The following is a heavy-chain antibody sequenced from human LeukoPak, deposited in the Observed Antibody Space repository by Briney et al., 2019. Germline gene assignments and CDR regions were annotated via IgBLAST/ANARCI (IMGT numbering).Heavy chain of an antibody. J-gene: IGHJ6*03. D-gene: IGHD3-10*01. CDR1: GFTFDDYA. Sequence: GGSLRLSCAASGFTFDDYAMHWVRQAPGKGLEWVSLISWDGGSTYYADSVRGRFIISRDNSKNSLYLQMNSLRAEDTALYYCAKGGSGTAGNYYYYYYMDVWGKGTTVTVSS. V-gene: IGHV3-43D*03. CDR3: AKGGSGTAGNYYYYYYMDV. CDR2: ISWDGGST.